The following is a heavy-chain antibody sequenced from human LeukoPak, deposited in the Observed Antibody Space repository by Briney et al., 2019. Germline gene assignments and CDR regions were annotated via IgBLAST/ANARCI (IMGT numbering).Heavy chain of an antibody. Sequence: VASVKVSCKASGYTFTSYGISWVRQAPGQGLEGMGWISAYNGNTNYAQKLQGRVTMTTDTSTSTAYMELRSLRSDDTAVYYCAISRLDGPDGFDPWGQGTLVTVSS. CDR3: AISRLDGPDGFDP. V-gene: IGHV1-18*01. CDR2: ISAYNGNT. CDR1: GYTFTSYG. D-gene: IGHD3-3*01. J-gene: IGHJ5*02.